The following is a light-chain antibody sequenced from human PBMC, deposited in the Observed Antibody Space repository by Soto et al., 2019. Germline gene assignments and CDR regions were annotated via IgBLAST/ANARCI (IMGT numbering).Light chain of an antibody. V-gene: IGKV3-11*01. Sequence: EIVLTQSPATLALSPGERATLSCRASQSVSSYLAWYQQKPGQAPRLLISDASNRATGIPVRFSGSGSGTDFTLTMSSLEPEDFAVYYCQQRSNWPRTFGQGTKVDIK. CDR2: DAS. J-gene: IGKJ1*01. CDR1: QSVSSY. CDR3: QQRSNWPRT.